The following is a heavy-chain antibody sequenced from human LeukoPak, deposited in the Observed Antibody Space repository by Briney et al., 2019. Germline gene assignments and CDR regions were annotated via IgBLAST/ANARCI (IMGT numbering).Heavy chain of an antibody. Sequence: SETLSLTCAVYGGSFSGYYWSWIRQPPGKGLEWIGEINHSGSTNYNPSLKSRVTISVDTSKSQFSLKLSSVTAADTAVYYCAESIAVAGHYFDYWGQGTLVTVSS. V-gene: IGHV4-34*01. CDR3: AESIAVAGHYFDY. D-gene: IGHD6-19*01. CDR1: GGSFSGYY. J-gene: IGHJ4*02. CDR2: INHSGST.